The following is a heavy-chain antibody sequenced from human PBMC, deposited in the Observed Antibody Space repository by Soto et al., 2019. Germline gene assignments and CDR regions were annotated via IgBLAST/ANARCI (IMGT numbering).Heavy chain of an antibody. V-gene: IGHV4-59*08. CDR2: IYYSGST. CDR1: GGSISSYY. D-gene: IGHD5-12*01. Sequence: LSLTCTVSGGSISSYYWSWIRQPPGKGLEWIGYIYYSGSTNYNPSLKSRVTISVDTSKNQFSLKLSSVTAADTAVYYCARLDSGYVYAIDIWGQGTRVTVSS. J-gene: IGHJ3*02. CDR3: ARLDSGYVYAIDI.